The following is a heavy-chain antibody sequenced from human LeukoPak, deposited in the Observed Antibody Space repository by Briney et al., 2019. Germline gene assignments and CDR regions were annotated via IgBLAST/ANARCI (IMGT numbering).Heavy chain of an antibody. CDR2: INHSGST. Sequence: SETLSLTCAVYGGSFSGYYWSWIRQPPGKGLEWIGEINHSGSTNYNPSLKSRVTISVDTSKNQFSLKLSSVTAADTAVYYCARVPTSQGFPYDYWGQGTLVTVSS. CDR1: GGSFSGYY. V-gene: IGHV4-34*01. CDR3: ARVPTSQGFPYDY. D-gene: IGHD1-1*01. J-gene: IGHJ4*02.